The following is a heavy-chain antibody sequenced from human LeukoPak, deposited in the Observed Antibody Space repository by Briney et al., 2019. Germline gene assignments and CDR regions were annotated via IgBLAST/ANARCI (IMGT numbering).Heavy chain of an antibody. D-gene: IGHD1-14*01. V-gene: IGHV1-3*01. CDR1: GYTFTSYA. Sequence: GASVKVSCKASGYTFTSYAMHWVRQAPGQRLEWMGWINAGNGNTKYSQEFQGRVTITRDTSASTAYMELRSLRSDDTAVYYCARVGPWVNPDYYYYYMDVWGKGTTVTVSS. CDR3: ARVGPWVNPDYYYYYMDV. CDR2: INAGNGNT. J-gene: IGHJ6*03.